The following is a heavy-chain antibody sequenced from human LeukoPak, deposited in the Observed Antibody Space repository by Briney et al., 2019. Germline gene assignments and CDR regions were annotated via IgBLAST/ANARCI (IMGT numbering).Heavy chain of an antibody. V-gene: IGHV3-11*01. Sequence: GGSLRLSCAASGFTFSDYYMSWIRQAPGKGLEWVSYISSSGSTIYYADSVKGRFTISRDNAKNSLYLQMNSLRAEDTAVYYCARVYNRLYSSSWYDSANWFDPWGQGTLVTVSS. CDR2: ISSSGSTI. J-gene: IGHJ5*02. D-gene: IGHD6-13*01. CDR3: ARVYNRLYSSSWYDSANWFDP. CDR1: GFTFSDYY.